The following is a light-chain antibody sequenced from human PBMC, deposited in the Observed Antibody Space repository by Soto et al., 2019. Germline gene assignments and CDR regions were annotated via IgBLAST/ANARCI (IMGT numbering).Light chain of an antibody. CDR2: RNN. CDR1: SSNIGDNY. CDR3: AAWDDSLSGGV. V-gene: IGLV1-47*01. Sequence: QSVLTQPPSASGTPGQRVTISCSGSSSNIGDNYVYWYQQLPATAPKLLIYRNNQRPSGVPGRFSGSKSGTSASLAISGLRSEDEADYYCAAWDDSLSGGVFGGGTKVTVL. J-gene: IGLJ2*01.